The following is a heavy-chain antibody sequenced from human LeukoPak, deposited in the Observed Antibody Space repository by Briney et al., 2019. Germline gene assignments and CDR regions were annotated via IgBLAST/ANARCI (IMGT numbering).Heavy chain of an antibody. J-gene: IGHJ6*02. Sequence: ASVKVSCKTSGYTFTSYYTHWVRQAPGQGLEWMGIINPSSGATNYAQKFQGRVTMTRDTSTSTVYMELSSQRSEDTAVYYCARATNFYYYYGTDVWGQGTTVTVSS. CDR2: INPSSGAT. CDR1: GYTFTSYY. V-gene: IGHV1-46*01. D-gene: IGHD1-26*01. CDR3: ARATNFYYYYGTDV.